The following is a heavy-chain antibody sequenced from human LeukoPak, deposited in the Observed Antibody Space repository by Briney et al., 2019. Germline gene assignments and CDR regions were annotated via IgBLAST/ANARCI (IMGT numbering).Heavy chain of an antibody. CDR2: IIPIFGTA. Sequence: ASVKVSCKASGGTFSSYAISWVRQAPGQGLEWMGGIIPIFGTANYAQKFQGRVTITADKSTGTAYMELSSLGSEDTAVYYCARAVVVPAATRHYYMDVWGKGTTVTVSS. D-gene: IGHD2-2*01. CDR3: ARAVVVPAATRHYYMDV. V-gene: IGHV1-69*06. J-gene: IGHJ6*03. CDR1: GGTFSSYA.